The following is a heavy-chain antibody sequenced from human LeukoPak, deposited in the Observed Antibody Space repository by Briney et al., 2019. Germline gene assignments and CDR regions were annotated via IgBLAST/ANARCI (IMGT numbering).Heavy chain of an antibody. J-gene: IGHJ5*02. V-gene: IGHV1-2*02. D-gene: IGHD6-6*01. CDR1: GITVTDYF. CDR3: AGHSSSSDGWFDP. Sequence: ASVKVSCKASGITVTDYFIHWVRQAPGHGLEWMGWINPHNGGTNYAQKFQGRVTMTRDTSINTVYMELTRLTSDDTAIYYCAGHSSSSDGWFDPWGQGTLATVSS. CDR2: INPHNGGT.